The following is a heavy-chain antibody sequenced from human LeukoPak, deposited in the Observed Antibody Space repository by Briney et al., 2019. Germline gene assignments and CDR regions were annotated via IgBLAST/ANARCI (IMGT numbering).Heavy chain of an antibody. V-gene: IGHV4-30-4*01. D-gene: IGHD3-10*01. CDR2: IFHRGGT. J-gene: IGHJ4*02. Sequence: PSETLSLTCTVSNDSISSGDYYWNWIRQPPGKGLEWIGYIFHRGGTSYNPSLKSRILFSVDTSQNQFSLKLNSVTAADTAVYYCARVGEWFGGDYWGQGTLVTVSS. CDR3: ARVGEWFGGDY. CDR1: NDSISSGDYY.